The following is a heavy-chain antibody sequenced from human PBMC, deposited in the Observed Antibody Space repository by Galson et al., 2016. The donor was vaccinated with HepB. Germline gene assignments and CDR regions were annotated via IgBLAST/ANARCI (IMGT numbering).Heavy chain of an antibody. Sequence: SVKVSCKASGYTFTSYGISWVRQAPGQGLEWMGWISAYNGNTNYAQKLQGRVTMTTDTSTSTAYMELRSLRSDDTAVYYCARDRHQYSSGWYVGGMDLWGQGTTVTVSS. V-gene: IGHV1-18*01. D-gene: IGHD6-19*01. CDR2: ISAYNGNT. J-gene: IGHJ6*02. CDR3: ARDRHQYSSGWYVGGMDL. CDR1: GYTFTSYG.